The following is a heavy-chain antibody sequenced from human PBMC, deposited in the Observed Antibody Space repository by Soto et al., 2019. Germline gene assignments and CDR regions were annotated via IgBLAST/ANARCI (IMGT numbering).Heavy chain of an antibody. CDR3: AKDLISTTVTSVFYYYYYMDV. CDR2: ISGSGGST. D-gene: IGHD4-17*01. Sequence: GGSLRLSCAASGFTFSSYAMSWVRQAPGKGLEWVSAISGSGGSTYYADSVKGRFTISRDNSKNTLYLQMNSLRAEDTAVYYCAKDLISTTVTSVFYYYYYMDVWGKGTTVTVSS. CDR1: GFTFSSYA. V-gene: IGHV3-23*01. J-gene: IGHJ6*03.